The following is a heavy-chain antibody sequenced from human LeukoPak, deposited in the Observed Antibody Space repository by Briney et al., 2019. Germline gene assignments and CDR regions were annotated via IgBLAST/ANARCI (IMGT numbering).Heavy chain of an antibody. D-gene: IGHD3-22*01. CDR3: ARDLAYDSSGYYFWYYYYGMDV. Sequence: GGSLRLSCAASGFTFSSYWMHWVRQAPGKGLMWVSRINSDGSSTSYADSVKGRFTISRDNAKNTLYLQMNSLRAEDTAVYYCARDLAYDSSGYYFWYYYYGMDVWGQGTTVTVSS. CDR1: GFTFSSYW. CDR2: INSDGSST. V-gene: IGHV3-74*01. J-gene: IGHJ6*02.